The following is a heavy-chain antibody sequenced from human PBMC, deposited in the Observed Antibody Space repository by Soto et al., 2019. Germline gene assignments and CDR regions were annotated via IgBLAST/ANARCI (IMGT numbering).Heavy chain of an antibody. CDR1: GYSFTSYW. D-gene: IGHD2-2*02. J-gene: IGHJ4*02. Sequence: GESLKISCKGSGYSFTSYWIGWVRQMPGKGLEWMGIIYPGDSDTRYSPSFQGQVTISADKSISTAYLQWSSLKASDTAMYYCARRSLLLGYCSSTSCYILFDYWGQGTLVTVSS. CDR3: ARRSLLLGYCSSTSCYILFDY. CDR2: IYPGDSDT. V-gene: IGHV5-51*01.